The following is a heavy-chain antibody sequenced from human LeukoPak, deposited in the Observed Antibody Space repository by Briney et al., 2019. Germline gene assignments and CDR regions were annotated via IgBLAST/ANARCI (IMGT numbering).Heavy chain of an antibody. CDR3: ARASEWFGESYNWFDP. CDR2: INPNSGGT. CDR1: GYTFTGYY. J-gene: IGHJ5*02. V-gene: IGHV1-2*02. Sequence: ASVKVSCKASGYTFTGYYMHWVRQAPGQGLEWMGWINPNSGGTNYAQKFQGRVTMTRDTSISTAYMELSRLRSDDTAVYYCARASEWFGESYNWFDPWGQGTLVTVSS. D-gene: IGHD3-10*01.